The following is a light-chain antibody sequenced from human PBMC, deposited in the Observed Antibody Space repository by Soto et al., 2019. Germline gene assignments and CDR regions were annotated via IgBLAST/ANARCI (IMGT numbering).Light chain of an antibody. CDR2: DAS. CDR1: QSVSSY. V-gene: IGKV3-20*01. Sequence: EIVMTQSPGTLSLSPGERATLSCRASQSVSSYLAWYQQKPGQAPRLLISDASDRATGIPDRFSGSGSGTDFTLTISRLVPEDFAVYYCQHYVERSPITFGQGTRLEIK. J-gene: IGKJ5*01. CDR3: QHYVERSPIT.